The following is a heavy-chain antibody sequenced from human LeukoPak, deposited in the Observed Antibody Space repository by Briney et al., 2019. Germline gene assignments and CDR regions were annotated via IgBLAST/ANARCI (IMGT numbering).Heavy chain of an antibody. CDR1: VFGFNIYA. Sequence: GGSLRLSCVASVFGFNIYAMSWVRQAPGKGLEWVSVISGSGGSTDYADSVKGRFTISRDNSKNTLYLQMNSLRAEDTAVYYCAKDPLRMWWFDPWGQGTLVTVSS. CDR3: AKDPLRMWWFDP. D-gene: IGHD2-21*01. CDR2: ISGSGGST. V-gene: IGHV3-23*01. J-gene: IGHJ5*02.